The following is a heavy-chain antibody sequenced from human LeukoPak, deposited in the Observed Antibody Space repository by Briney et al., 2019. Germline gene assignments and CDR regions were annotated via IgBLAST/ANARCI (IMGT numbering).Heavy chain of an antibody. CDR1: GFTFSSYS. V-gene: IGHV3-21*01. D-gene: IGHD2-2*01. J-gene: IGHJ4*02. CDR2: ISSSSSYI. Sequence: GGSLRLSCAASGFTFSSYSMNWVRQAPGKGLEWVSSISSSSSYIYYADSVKGRFTISRDNAKNSLYLQMNSLRAEDTAVYYCARDRYIVLVPVAIGYWGQGTLVTVSS. CDR3: ARDRYIVLVPVAIGY.